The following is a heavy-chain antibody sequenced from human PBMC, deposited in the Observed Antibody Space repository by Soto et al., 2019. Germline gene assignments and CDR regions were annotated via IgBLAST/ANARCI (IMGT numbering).Heavy chain of an antibody. D-gene: IGHD3-22*01. Sequence: GASVKVSCKASGGTFSSYAISWVRQAPGQGLEWMGGIIPIFGTANYAQKFQGRVTITADKSTSTAYMELSSLRSEDTAVYYCATDSSGYNGYFDYWGQGTLVTVSS. CDR1: GGTFSSYA. J-gene: IGHJ4*02. CDR2: IIPIFGTA. V-gene: IGHV1-69*06. CDR3: ATDSSGYNGYFDY.